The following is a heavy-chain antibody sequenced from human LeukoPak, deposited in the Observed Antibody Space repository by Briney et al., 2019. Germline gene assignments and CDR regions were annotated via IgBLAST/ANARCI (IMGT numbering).Heavy chain of an antibody. CDR3: AREMDILTGGNWFDP. CDR1: GGTFSSYA. J-gene: IGHJ5*02. Sequence: SVKVSCKASGGTFSSYAISWVRQAPGQGLEWMGGIIPIFGTANYAQKLQGRVTMTTDTSTSTAYMELRSLRSDDTAVYYCAREMDILTGGNWFDPWGQGTLVTVSS. D-gene: IGHD3-9*01. V-gene: IGHV1-69*05. CDR2: IIPIFGTA.